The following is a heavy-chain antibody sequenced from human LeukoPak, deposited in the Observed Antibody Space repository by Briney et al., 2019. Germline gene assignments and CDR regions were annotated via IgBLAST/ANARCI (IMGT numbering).Heavy chain of an antibody. D-gene: IGHD4/OR15-4a*01. CDR1: GGTFSNFA. CDR3: AKRGGFGANAFYYFDY. J-gene: IGHJ4*02. V-gene: IGHV1-69*05. Sequence: ASVKVSCKASGGTFSNFAFSWVRQAPGQGLEWMGGIIPIFGAPIYAQKFQGRVTITTDDSTSTVYMGLSSLKSEDTAVHYCAKRGGFGANAFYYFDYWGQGTLVTVSS. CDR2: IIPIFGAP.